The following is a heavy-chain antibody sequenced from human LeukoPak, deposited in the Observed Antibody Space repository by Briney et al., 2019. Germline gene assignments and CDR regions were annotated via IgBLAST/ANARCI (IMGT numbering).Heavy chain of an antibody. J-gene: IGHJ4*02. CDR1: GFTFGDYA. CDR3: TRGWNWNFDY. V-gene: IGHV3-49*04. D-gene: IGHD1-1*01. CDR2: IRSKAYGGTT. Sequence: GRSLRLSCTASGFTFGDYAMSWVRQAPGQGLEWVGFIRSKAYGGTTEYAASVKGRFTISRDDSKSIAYLQMNSLKTEDTAVYYCTRGWNWNFDYWGQGTLVTVSS.